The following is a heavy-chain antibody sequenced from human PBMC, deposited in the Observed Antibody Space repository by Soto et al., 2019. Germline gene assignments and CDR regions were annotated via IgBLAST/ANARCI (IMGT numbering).Heavy chain of an antibody. V-gene: IGHV1-18*04. Sequence: ASVKVSCKTYLFSFTSHGISWVRQAPAQELEWMGWISLYNGNTNNALHLQDRVTITPDTSTSTAYTDFRAPRSDDTALYFSVIYHLEFFRFDDWGQGTLVTVSS. J-gene: IGHJ4*03. CDR3: VIYHLEFFRFDD. CDR1: LFSFTSHG. CDR2: ISLYNGNT. D-gene: IGHD2-2*01.